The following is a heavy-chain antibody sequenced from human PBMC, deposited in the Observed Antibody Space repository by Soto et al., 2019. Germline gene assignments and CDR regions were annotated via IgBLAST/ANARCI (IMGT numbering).Heavy chain of an antibody. CDR3: AKDKDFWSGHNYFDY. CDR1: GFTFSSYA. D-gene: IGHD3-3*01. J-gene: IGHJ4*02. V-gene: IGHV3-23*01. CDR2: ISGSGGST. Sequence: GGSLRLSCAASGFTFSSYAMSWVRQAPGKGLEWVSAISGSGGSTYYADSVKGRFTISRDNSENTLYLQMNSLRAEDTAVYYCAKDKDFWSGHNYFDYWCQGTLVTVFS.